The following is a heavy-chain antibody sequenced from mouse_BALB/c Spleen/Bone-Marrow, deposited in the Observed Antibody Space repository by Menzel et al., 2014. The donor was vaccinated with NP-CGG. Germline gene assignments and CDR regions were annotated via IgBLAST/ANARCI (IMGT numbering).Heavy chain of an antibody. V-gene: IGHV14-3*02. D-gene: IGHD1-1*01. CDR2: IDPANGNT. J-gene: IGHJ3*01. CDR3: AVYYYGSGLFAY. CDR1: GFNINDTY. Sequence: EVQLQESGAELVKPGASVKLSCTASGFNINDTYMHWVKQRPEQGLEWIGRIDPANGNTKYDPKFQGKATITADTSSNTAYLQLISLTSEDTAIYYCAVYYYGSGLFAYWGQGTLVTVSA.